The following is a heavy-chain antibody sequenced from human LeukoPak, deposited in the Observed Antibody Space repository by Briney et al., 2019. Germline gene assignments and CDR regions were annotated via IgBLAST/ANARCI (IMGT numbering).Heavy chain of an antibody. D-gene: IGHD3-22*01. Sequence: PSETLSLTCPVSGGSISGGSYYWSWLRQPAGKGLEWSGCIYTGGSTNYNPALKGRVTISVDTAKDQFSLKLRSVTAADTAVYYCESGYYYRGDYWGQGTLVTVSS. J-gene: IGHJ4*02. CDR1: GGSISGGSYY. CDR2: IYTGGST. CDR3: ESGYYYRGDY. V-gene: IGHV4-61*02.